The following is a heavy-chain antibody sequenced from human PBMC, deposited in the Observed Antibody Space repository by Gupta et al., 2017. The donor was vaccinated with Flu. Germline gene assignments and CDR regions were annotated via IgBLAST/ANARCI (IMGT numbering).Heavy chain of an antibody. CDR3: ARDRYYDSSGYYLESVY. CDR1: GGTFSTYG. CDR2: IIPISGTT. J-gene: IGHJ4*02. D-gene: IGHD3-22*01. Sequence: QVQLVQSGAEVKKPGSSVKVSCKASGGTFSTYGISWVRQAPGQGLEWMGGIIPISGTTKYAQKFQGRVTITADESTSTAYMELGSLRSDDTAVYYWARDRYYDSSGYYLESVYWGQGTRVTVSS. V-gene: IGHV1-69*01.